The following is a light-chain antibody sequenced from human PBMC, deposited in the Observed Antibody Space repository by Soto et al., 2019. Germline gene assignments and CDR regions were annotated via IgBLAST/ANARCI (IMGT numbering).Light chain of an antibody. Sequence: VLTQPPSVSGAPGQRVIISCTGSSSNIGAGYDVHWYQQLPGTAPRLLIYDNNNRPSGVPARFSVSKSDTSASLAITGLQPEDEADYYCQSYDSSLSGSYVFGTGTKVTVL. V-gene: IGLV1-40*01. CDR3: QSYDSSLSGSYV. CDR1: SSNIGAGYD. CDR2: DNN. J-gene: IGLJ1*01.